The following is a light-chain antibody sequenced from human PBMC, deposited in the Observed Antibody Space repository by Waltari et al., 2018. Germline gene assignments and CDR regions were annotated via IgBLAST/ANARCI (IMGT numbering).Light chain of an antibody. Sequence: QSALTQPRSVSAPPGQSVTIPCTGTSNDLGRYVYVSWYQQYPGRAPRLLIFDVSQRPSGVPDRFSGSKSGTKASLTISGLQSDDEADYYCFAYAGTYTYLFGTGTRVTVL. CDR1: SNDLGRYVY. CDR3: FAYAGTYTYL. CDR2: DVS. V-gene: IGLV2-11*01. J-gene: IGLJ1*01.